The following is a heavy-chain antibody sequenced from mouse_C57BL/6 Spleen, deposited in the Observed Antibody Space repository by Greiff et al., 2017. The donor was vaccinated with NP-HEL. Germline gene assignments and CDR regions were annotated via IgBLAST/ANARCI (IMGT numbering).Heavy chain of an antibody. D-gene: IGHD2-1*01. J-gene: IGHJ4*01. CDR1: GYTFTSYW. V-gene: IGHV1-59*01. Sequence: QVQLQQPGAELVRPGTSVKLSCKASGYTFTSYWMHWVKQRPGQGLEWIGVIDPSDSYTNYNQKFKGKATLTVDTSSSTAYMQLSSLTSEDSAVYYCASTPGNYDAMDYWGQGTSVTVSS. CDR2: IDPSDSYT. CDR3: ASTPGNYDAMDY.